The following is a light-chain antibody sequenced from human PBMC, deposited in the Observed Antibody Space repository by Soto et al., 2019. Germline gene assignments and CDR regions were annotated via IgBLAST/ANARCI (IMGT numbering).Light chain of an antibody. CDR1: SSDIGDYKY. V-gene: IGLV2-14*01. Sequence: QSALTQPASVSGSLGQSITISCTGTSSDIGDYKYVSWYQQHPGKAPKLIIFEVSNRPSGVSDRFSGSNSGNTASLTISGLQAEDESDYYCTSYSTYRVLVFGGGTKVTVL. CDR3: TSYSTYRVLV. J-gene: IGLJ3*02. CDR2: EVS.